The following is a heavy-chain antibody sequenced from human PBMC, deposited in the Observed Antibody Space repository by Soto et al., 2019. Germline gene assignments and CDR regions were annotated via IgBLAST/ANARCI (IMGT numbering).Heavy chain of an antibody. CDR1: GYTFTGYY. Sequence: GASVKVSCKASGYTFTGYYMHWVRQAPGQGLEWMGWINPNSGGTNYAQKFQGWVTMTRDTSISTAYMELSRLRSDDTAVYYCARERSITGTTDWFDPWGQGTQVTVSS. CDR3: ARERSITGTTDWFDP. D-gene: IGHD1-7*01. V-gene: IGHV1-2*04. CDR2: INPNSGGT. J-gene: IGHJ5*02.